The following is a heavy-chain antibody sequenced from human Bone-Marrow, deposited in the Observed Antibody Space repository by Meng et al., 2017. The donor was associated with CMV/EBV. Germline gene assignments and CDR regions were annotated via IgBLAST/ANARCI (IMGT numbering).Heavy chain of an antibody. CDR3: ARQGLRPSIVVTPPGAFDI. D-gene: IGHD1-26*01. V-gene: IGHV4-34*01. CDR2: INHSGST. Sequence: SETLSLTCAVYGGSFSGYDWSWSRQPPRKGLEWIGEINHSGSTNYNPYLKSRVTISVDTSKNQYSLQLSSLTAADTDVYFCARQGLRPSIVVTPPGAFDIWGQGTMVTVSS. J-gene: IGHJ3*02. CDR1: GGSFSGYD.